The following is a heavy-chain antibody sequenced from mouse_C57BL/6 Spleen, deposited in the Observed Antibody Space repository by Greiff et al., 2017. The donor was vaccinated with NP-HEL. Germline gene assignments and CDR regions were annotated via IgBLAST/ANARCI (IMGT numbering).Heavy chain of an antibody. D-gene: IGHD2-2*01. CDR1: GYTFTDYY. J-gene: IGHJ1*03. CDR3: ARGYDVSSDGYWYFDG. V-gene: IGHV1-77*01. Sequence: QVQLKESGAELVKPGASVKISCKASGYTFTDYYINWVKQRPGQGLEWIGKIGPGSGSTYYNEKFKGKATLTADKSSSTAYMQLSSLTSEDSAVLVGARGYDVSSDGYWYFDGWGTGTTVTVSS. CDR2: IGPGSGST.